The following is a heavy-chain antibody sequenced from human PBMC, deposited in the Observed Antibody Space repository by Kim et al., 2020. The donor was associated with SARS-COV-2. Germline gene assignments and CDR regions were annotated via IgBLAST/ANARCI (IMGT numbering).Heavy chain of an antibody. CDR2: ISGSGGST. V-gene: IGHV3-23*01. Sequence: GGSLRLSCAASGFTFSSYAMSWVRQAPGKGLEWVSAISGSGGSTYYADSVKGRFTISRDNSKNTLYLQMNSLRAEDTAVYYCAKAHSIYDFWWDAFDIWGQATMVTVSS. J-gene: IGHJ3*02. CDR1: GFTFSSYA. D-gene: IGHD3-3*01. CDR3: AKAHSIYDFWWDAFDI.